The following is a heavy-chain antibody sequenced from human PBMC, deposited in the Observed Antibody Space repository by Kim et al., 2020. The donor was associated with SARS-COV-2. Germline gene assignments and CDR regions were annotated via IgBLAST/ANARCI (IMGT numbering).Heavy chain of an antibody. V-gene: IGHV4-4*02. D-gene: IGHD3-9*01. CDR3: ARGPDVLRYFDPVNYGMDV. J-gene: IGHJ6*02. Sequence: SETLSLTCAVSGGSISSSNWWSWVRQPPGKGLEWIGEIYHSGSTNYNPSLKSRVTISVDKSKNQFSLKLSSVTAADTAVYYCARGPDVLRYFDPVNYGMDVWGQGTTVTVSS. CDR1: GGSISSSNW. CDR2: IYHSGST.